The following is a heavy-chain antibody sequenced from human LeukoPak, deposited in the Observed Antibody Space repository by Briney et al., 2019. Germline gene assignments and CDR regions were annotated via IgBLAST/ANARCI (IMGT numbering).Heavy chain of an antibody. V-gene: IGHV4-61*01. CDR3: ARGQSYHTFWSGYRHNWLDP. J-gene: IGHJ5*02. D-gene: IGHD3-3*01. CDR1: GGSVSSGSYY. CDR2: IYYSGST. Sequence: PSETLSLTCTVSGGSVSSGSYYWSWIRQPPGKGLEWIGYIYYSGSTNYNPSLKSRVTISVDTSKNQFSLKLSSVTAADTGVYYCARGQSYHTFWSGYRHNWLDPWDQGNLVTVSS.